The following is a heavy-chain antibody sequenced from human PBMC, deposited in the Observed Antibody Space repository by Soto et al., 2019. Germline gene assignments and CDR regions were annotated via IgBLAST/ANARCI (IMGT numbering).Heavy chain of an antibody. V-gene: IGHV4-31*03. CDR1: GVSINSGGYY. CDR3: ASLRSYSSTWVNNWFDS. Sequence: SETLSLTCTVSGVSINSGGYYWSWIRQHPGKGLEWIGYIYYSGSTYYNPSLKSRVTMSIDASKNQFSLKLSSVTAADTAVYYCASLRSYSSTWVNNWFDSWGQGVPVTVSS. D-gene: IGHD6-13*01. J-gene: IGHJ5*01. CDR2: IYYSGST.